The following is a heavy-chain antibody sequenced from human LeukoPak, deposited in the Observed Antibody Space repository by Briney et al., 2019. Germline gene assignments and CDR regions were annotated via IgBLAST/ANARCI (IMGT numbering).Heavy chain of an antibody. CDR3: ARRVTGRGTYYFDY. CDR1: GVSISTYY. Sequence: PSETLSLTCAVSGVSISTYYWTCIRQPPGKGLECGGYIYYSVSTNYNPSLRGRVTISLDTSKNQFSLKLNSVTAADTAVYYCARRVTGRGTYYFDYWGQGTLVTVSS. J-gene: IGHJ4*02. D-gene: IGHD3-16*01. CDR2: IYYSVST. V-gene: IGHV4-59*08.